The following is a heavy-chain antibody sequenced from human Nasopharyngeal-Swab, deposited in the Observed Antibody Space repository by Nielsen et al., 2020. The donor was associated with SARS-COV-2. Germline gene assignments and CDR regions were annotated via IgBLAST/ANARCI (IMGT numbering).Heavy chain of an antibody. CDR2: IYYSGST. D-gene: IGHD1-1*01. CDR3: ARQGPYDSHGPSKV. V-gene: IGHV4-39*01. CDR1: DGSISSSTYY. Sequence: SETLSLTCTVSDGSISSSTYYWAWISQPPGKGLEWIGSIYYSGSTHYNPSLKSRVTISADTSRNQFSLKLRSVTAADTAVHYCARQGPYDSHGPSKVWGQGTTVTVSS. J-gene: IGHJ6*02.